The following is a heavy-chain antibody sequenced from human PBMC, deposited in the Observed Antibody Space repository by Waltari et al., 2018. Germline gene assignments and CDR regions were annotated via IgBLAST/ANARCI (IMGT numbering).Heavy chain of an antibody. V-gene: IGHV3-23*01. CDR3: AISPIVVVTAIPTD. CDR2: ISGSGGST. CDR1: GFTFSSYA. J-gene: IGHJ4*02. D-gene: IGHD2-21*02. Sequence: EVQLLESGGGLVQPGGSPRLSCAASGFTFSSYAMSWVRQAPGKGLEWVSAISGSGGSTYYADSVKGRFTISRDNSKNTLYLQMNSLRAEDTAVYYCAISPIVVVTAIPTDWGQGTLVTVSS.